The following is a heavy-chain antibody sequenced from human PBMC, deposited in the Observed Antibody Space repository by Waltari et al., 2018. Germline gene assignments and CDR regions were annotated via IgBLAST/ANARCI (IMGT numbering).Heavy chain of an antibody. CDR2: VNPISGNT. CDR1: GYAFTTYD. CDR3: ARAVRNQLLSDY. V-gene: IGHV1-8*01. Sequence: QVQLVQSGAEAKRPGASVKVSCRASGYAFTTYDIGWVRLAPGQGLEWMGWVNPISGNTGYAQKFQGRVSMTGDPSINTAYMELSSLTFDDTAIYYCARAVRNQLLSDYWGQGTLVAVSS. J-gene: IGHJ4*02. D-gene: IGHD2-2*01.